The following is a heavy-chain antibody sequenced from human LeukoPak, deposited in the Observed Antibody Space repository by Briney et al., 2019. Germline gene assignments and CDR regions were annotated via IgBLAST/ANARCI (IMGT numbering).Heavy chain of an antibody. V-gene: IGHV1-2*02. J-gene: IGHJ4*02. CDR3: ARDRVDTAMDDY. Sequence: ASVKVSCKASGYTFTGYYMHWVRQAPGQGLEWMGWINPNSGGTNYAQKFQGRVTMTRDTSISTAYMELSRLRSDDAAVYYCARDRVDTAMDDYWGQGTLVTVSS. D-gene: IGHD5-18*01. CDR2: INPNSGGT. CDR1: GYTFTGYY.